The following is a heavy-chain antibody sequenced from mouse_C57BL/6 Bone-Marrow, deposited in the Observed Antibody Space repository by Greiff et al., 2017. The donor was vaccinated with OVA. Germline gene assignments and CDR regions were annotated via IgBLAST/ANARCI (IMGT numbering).Heavy chain of an antibody. J-gene: IGHJ3*01. CDR2: INPYNGGT. Sequence: EVKLQESGPVLVKPGASVKMSCKASGYTFTDYYMNWVKQSHGKSLEWIGVINPYNGGTSYNQKFKGKATLTVDKSSSTAYMELNSLTSEDSAVYYCARSYDYDVSWFAYWGQGTLVTVSA. D-gene: IGHD2-4*01. CDR1: GYTFTDYY. CDR3: ARSYDYDVSWFAY. V-gene: IGHV1-19*01.